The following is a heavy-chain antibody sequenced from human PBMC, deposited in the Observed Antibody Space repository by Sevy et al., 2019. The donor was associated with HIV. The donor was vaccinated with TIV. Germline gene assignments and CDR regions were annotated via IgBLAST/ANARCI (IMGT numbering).Heavy chain of an antibody. Sequence: ASVKVSCKASGFTSTSSAVQWVRQARGQRLEWIGWIVVGSGNTNYAQKFQERVTITRDMSTSTAYMELSSLRSEDTAVYYCAAVGSSGSKFRVAFDIWGQGTMVTVSS. CDR2: IVVGSGNT. J-gene: IGHJ3*02. D-gene: IGHD6-19*01. CDR1: GFTSTSSA. CDR3: AAVGSSGSKFRVAFDI. V-gene: IGHV1-58*01.